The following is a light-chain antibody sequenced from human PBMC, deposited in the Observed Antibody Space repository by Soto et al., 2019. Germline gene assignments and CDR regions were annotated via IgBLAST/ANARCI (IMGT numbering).Light chain of an antibody. CDR1: QRVSSY. CDR2: DAS. V-gene: IGKV3-11*01. CDR3: QQRSNWTPWT. J-gene: IGKJ1*01. Sequence: EIVLTHSPATLSLSPGERATLSFRASQRVSSYLAWYQQKPAQAPSLLIYDASNRATGIPARLSGSGSGTDFNIHISSLETEDFAVYYCQQRSNWTPWTFGQGTKVDIK.